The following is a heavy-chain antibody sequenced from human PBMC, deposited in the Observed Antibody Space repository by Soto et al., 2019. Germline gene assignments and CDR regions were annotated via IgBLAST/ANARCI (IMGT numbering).Heavy chain of an antibody. CDR2: IWYDGSNK. V-gene: IGHV3-33*01. J-gene: IGHJ4*02. D-gene: IGHD2-21*02. CDR1: GFTFSSYG. Sequence: QVQLVESGGGVVQPGRSLRLSCAASGFTFSSYGMHWVRQAPGKGLEWVAVIWYDGSNKYYADSVKGRFTISRDNYKNALYLQVISLRAEDTVVYYGARHQTAPDYWGQGTLVTVSS. CDR3: ARHQTAPDY.